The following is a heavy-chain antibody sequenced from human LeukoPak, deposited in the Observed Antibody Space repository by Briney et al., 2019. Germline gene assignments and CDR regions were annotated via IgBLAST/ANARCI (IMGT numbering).Heavy chain of an antibody. D-gene: IGHD3-22*01. CDR2: MNPNNGNT. J-gene: IGHJ4*02. CDR3: AREVYYDSSGYYN. CDR1: GYTLTRDD. V-gene: IGHV1-8*03. Sequence: ASVKVSCKASGYTLTRDDINWVRQATGQGLEWMGWMNPNNGNTGYAQKFQGRVTITRNTSISRAYMELSSLRSEDTAVYYCAREVYYDSSGYYNWGQGTLVTVSS.